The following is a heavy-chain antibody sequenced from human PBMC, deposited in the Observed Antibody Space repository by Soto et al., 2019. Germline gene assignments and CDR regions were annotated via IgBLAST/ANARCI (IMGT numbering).Heavy chain of an antibody. CDR1: GFTFTSSA. J-gene: IGHJ4*02. CDR2: IVVGSGNT. V-gene: IGHV1-58*01. CDR3: AASYSSGWSYYFDY. D-gene: IGHD6-19*01. Sequence: GASVKVSCKASGFTFTSSAVQWVRQARGQRLEWIGWIVVGSGNTNYAQKFQERATITRDMSTSTAYMELSSLRSEDTAVYYCAASYSSGWSYYFDYWGQGTHVHRLL.